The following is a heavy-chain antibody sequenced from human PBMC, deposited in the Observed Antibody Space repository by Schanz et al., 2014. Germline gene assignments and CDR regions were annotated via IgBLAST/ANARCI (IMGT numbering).Heavy chain of an antibody. CDR3: AKGMGYCSGGTCHDYYYYGLDV. Sequence: EVQLVESGGGLVQPGGSLRLSCAASGFTFNSYAMTWVRQAPGKGLEWVSSISHSGGSKYYADSVKGRFTISRDNSENTLYLQMNSLSADDTAVFYCAKGMGYCSGGTCHDYYYYGLDVWGQGTTVTVSS. CDR1: GFTFNSYA. J-gene: IGHJ6*02. V-gene: IGHV3-23*04. D-gene: IGHD2-15*01. CDR2: ISHSGGSK.